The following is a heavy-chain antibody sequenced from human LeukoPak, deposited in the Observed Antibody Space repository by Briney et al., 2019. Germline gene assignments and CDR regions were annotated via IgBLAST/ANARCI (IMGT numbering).Heavy chain of an antibody. J-gene: IGHJ6*03. CDR3: ARATVYGDYRYYYYYYMDV. V-gene: IGHV4-59*01. D-gene: IGHD4-17*01. Sequence: SETLSLTCTVSGGSISSYYWSWIRQPPGKGLEWIGYIYYSGSTNYNPSLKSRVTISVDTSKNQFSLKLSSVTAADTAVYYCARATVYGDYRYYYYYYMDVWGKGTTVTISS. CDR1: GGSISSYY. CDR2: IYYSGST.